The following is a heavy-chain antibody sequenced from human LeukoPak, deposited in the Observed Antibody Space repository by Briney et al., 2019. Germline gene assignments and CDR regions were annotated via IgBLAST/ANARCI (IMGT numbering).Heavy chain of an antibody. CDR3: ARQESSWYDSWNNWFDP. V-gene: IGHV5-51*01. CDR1: GYSFTSYW. J-gene: IGHJ5*02. Sequence: GESLKISCKGSGYSFTSYWIGWVRQMPGKGLEWMGIIYPGDSDTKYSPSFQGQVTISSDKSISNAYLQWSSLKASDTAMYYGARQESSWYDSWNNWFDPWGQGTLVTVSS. D-gene: IGHD6-13*01. CDR2: IYPGDSDT.